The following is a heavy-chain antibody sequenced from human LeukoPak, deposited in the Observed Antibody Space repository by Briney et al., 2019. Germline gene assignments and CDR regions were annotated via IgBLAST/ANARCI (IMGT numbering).Heavy chain of an antibody. J-gene: IGHJ4*02. CDR2: IYHSGST. Sequence: SETLSLTCAVSGGSISSGGYSWSWIRQPPGKGLEWIGYIYHSGSTYYNPSLKSRVTISVDRSKNQFSLKLSSVTAADTAVHYCARDLGGESDYWGQGTLVTVSS. CDR3: ARDLGGESDY. V-gene: IGHV4-30-2*01. D-gene: IGHD3-16*01. CDR1: GGSISSGGYS.